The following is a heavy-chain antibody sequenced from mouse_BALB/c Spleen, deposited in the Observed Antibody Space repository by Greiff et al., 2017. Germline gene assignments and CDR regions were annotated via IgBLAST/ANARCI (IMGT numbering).Heavy chain of an antibody. CDR1: GFTFSSFG. CDR2: ISSGSSTI. Sequence: EVKLVESGGGLVQPGGSRKLSCAASGFTFSSFGMHWVRQAPEKGLEWVAYISSGSSTIYYADTVKGRFTISRDNPKNTLFLQMTSLRSEDTAMYYCARYYYGSSYAWFAYWGQGTLVTVSA. D-gene: IGHD1-1*01. J-gene: IGHJ3*01. V-gene: IGHV5-17*02. CDR3: ARYYYGSSYAWFAY.